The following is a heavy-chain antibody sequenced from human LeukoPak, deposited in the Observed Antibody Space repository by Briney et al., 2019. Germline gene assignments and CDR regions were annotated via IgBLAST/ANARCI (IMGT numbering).Heavy chain of an antibody. V-gene: IGHV4-34*01. CDR2: INHSGST. D-gene: IGHD2/OR15-2a*01. J-gene: IGHJ3*02. CDR3: ARTDRFLAFDI. Sequence: KPSETLSPTCAVHGGSFSGYYWSWIRQPPGKGLEWIGEINHSGSTNYNPSLKSRVTISVDTSKTQFDLQLSSVTAADTAVYYCARTDRFLAFDIWGQGTMVTVSS. CDR1: GGSFSGYY.